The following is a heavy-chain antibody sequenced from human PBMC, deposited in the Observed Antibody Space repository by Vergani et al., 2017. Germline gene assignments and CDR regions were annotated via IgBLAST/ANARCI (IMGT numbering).Heavy chain of an antibody. J-gene: IGHJ4*02. CDR3: ARRSDIVYDIFSVTQYFFNF. D-gene: IGHD3-9*01. V-gene: IGHV4-38-2*01. CDR2: SYRTGRT. Sequence: QVQLQESGPGLVKPSETLSITCAVSGFSIDNGYYWDWIRQPPGKGLEWIGSSYRTGRTHFNPSLKSRVTISFDTSNNHFSLMLNSLTAADTAVYYCARRSDIVYDIFSVTQYFFNFWGQGTLVTFAS. CDR1: GFSIDNGYY.